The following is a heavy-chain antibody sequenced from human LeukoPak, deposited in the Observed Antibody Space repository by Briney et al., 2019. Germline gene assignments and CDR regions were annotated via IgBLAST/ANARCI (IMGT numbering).Heavy chain of an antibody. CDR2: ISAYNGNT. D-gene: IGHD5-18*01. CDR3: ARAGAYIYGFDY. CDR1: GYKFSSHG. Sequence: ASVKVSCKASGYKFSSHGISWVRQAPRQGLEWMGWISAYNGNTNYAQNFQGRVTMTTDTSTSTAYMELRGLRSDDTAVYYCARAGAYIYGFDYWGQGTLVTVSS. J-gene: IGHJ4*02. V-gene: IGHV1-18*01.